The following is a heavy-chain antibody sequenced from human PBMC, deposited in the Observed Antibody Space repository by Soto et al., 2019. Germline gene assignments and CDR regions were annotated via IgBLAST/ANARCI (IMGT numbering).Heavy chain of an antibody. D-gene: IGHD3-9*01. CDR1: GFTVSSNY. Sequence: GGSLRLSCAASGFTVSSNYMSWVRQAPGKGLEWVSVIYSGGSTYYADSVKGRFTISRDNSKNTLYLQMNSLRAEDTAVYYCARDPAGYYDYYYYYYMDVWGKGTTVTVSS. J-gene: IGHJ6*03. CDR3: ARDPAGYYDYYYYYYMDV. CDR2: IYSGGST. V-gene: IGHV3-66*01.